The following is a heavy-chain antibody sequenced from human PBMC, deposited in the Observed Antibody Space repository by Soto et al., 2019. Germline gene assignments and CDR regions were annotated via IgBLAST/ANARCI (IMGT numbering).Heavy chain of an antibody. CDR3: AKDFFSPQAYWFFDL. V-gene: IGHV3-30*18. CDR2: IAADGLAQ. CDR1: GFTYSTFG. J-gene: IGHJ2*01. D-gene: IGHD3-3*01. Sequence: QVQLVESGGGVVQPGRSLRLSCAASGFTYSTFGMHWVRQAPGKVLEWVAVIAADGLAQYYADSVKGRFTISRDNSENTLFLQMNNLGAEDTAVYYCAKDFFSPQAYWFFDLWGRGTLVTVS.